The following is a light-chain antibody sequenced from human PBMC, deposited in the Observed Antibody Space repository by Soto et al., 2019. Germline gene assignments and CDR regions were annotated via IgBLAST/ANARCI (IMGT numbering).Light chain of an antibody. CDR1: SSNIGAIYD. V-gene: IGLV1-40*01. J-gene: IGLJ1*01. CDR2: GNN. Sequence: QSVLTQPPSVSGAPGQRVTLSCTGSSSNIGAIYDVHWYQQLPGTAPKLLIYGNNNRPSGVPDRFSGSKSGTSASLAITGLRAEDEADYYCQSYDSSLSGYVFGPGTKLTVL. CDR3: QSYDSSLSGYV.